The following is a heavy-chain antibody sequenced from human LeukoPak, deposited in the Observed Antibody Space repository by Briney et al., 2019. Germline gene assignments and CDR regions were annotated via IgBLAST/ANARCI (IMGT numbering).Heavy chain of an antibody. CDR3: ARGGAGATLYYYYMDV. D-gene: IGHD7-27*01. CDR1: GFTFSSYS. CDR2: ISSSRSYI. V-gene: IGHV3-21*01. Sequence: PGGSLRLSCAASGFTFSSYSMNWVRQAPGKGLEWVSSISSSRSYIYYADSVKGRFTISRDNAKNSLYLQMNSLRAEDTAVYYCARGGAGATLYYYYMDVWGKGTTVTVSS. J-gene: IGHJ6*03.